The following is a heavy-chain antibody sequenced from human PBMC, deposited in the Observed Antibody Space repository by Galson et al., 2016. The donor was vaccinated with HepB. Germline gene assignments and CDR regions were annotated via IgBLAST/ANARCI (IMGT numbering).Heavy chain of an antibody. CDR1: GGSINSGGHY. CDR3: ARGGGSLDYYFDY. J-gene: IGHJ4*02. D-gene: IGHD6-25*01. Sequence: TLSLTCTVPGGSINSGGHYWSWIRQLPGEGLEWIGFIYYRGSTYYKSSLKSRVNISIDTSKNQFSLNLNSVTAADTAVYYCARGGGSLDYYFDYWGQGTPVTVSS. V-gene: IGHV4-31*03. CDR2: IYYRGST.